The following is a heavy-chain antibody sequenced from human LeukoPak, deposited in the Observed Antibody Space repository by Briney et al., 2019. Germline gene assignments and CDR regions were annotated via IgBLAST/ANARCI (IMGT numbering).Heavy chain of an antibody. D-gene: IGHD6-6*01. CDR1: GFTFSRYW. CDR3: ARDWSSFDY. J-gene: IGHJ4*02. Sequence: GGPLRLSCAASGFTFSRYWMSWVRQAPGKGLEGVANIKQDGSEKYYVDSVKGRFTISRDNAKNSLYLHMNSLRAEDTAMYYCARDWSSFDYCGQGTLVTVSS. V-gene: IGHV3-7*01. CDR2: IKQDGSEK.